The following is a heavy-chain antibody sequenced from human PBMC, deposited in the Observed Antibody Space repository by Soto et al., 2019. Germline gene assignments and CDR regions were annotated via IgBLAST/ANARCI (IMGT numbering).Heavy chain of an antibody. Sequence: QLQLQESSPGLVKPSETLSLTCNVSGGSIRGDDYYWGWIRQPPGKGLEWIGTMSYSGTTYYHPSFKSRATISVDTSKRQFSLKLSSMTAPDTAVYYCARHNAVGGSLDYRGQGTLVSVSS. J-gene: IGHJ4*02. CDR1: GGSIRGDDYY. D-gene: IGHD1-26*01. V-gene: IGHV4-39*01. CDR2: MSYSGTT. CDR3: ARHNAVGGSLDY.